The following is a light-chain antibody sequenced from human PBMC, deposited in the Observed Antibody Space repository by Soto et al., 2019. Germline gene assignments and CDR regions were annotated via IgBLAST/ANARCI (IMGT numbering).Light chain of an antibody. Sequence: EMVLTQSPGTLSFSPGERATLSCRASQSGSSSYLAWYQQKPGQAPRLLIYGASSRATGIPDRFSGSGSGTDFTLTISRLEPEDFAVYYCQQYGSSPLWTFGQGTKVEIK. CDR1: QSGSSSY. J-gene: IGKJ1*01. V-gene: IGKV3-20*01. CDR2: GAS. CDR3: QQYGSSPLWT.